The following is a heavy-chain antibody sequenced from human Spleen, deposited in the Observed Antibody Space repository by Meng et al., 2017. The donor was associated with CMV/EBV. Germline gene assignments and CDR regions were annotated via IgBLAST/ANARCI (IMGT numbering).Heavy chain of an antibody. Sequence: FHRYGIPWVRQAPVQGLEWVGWISSYNRNTNYAQKFRGRVTLTTDTSTSIAYMELRSLRSDDTAVYYCATIAYCGGDCYQVHPLYDHWGQGTLVTVSS. D-gene: IGHD2-21*01. CDR2: ISSYNRNT. V-gene: IGHV1-18*01. CDR1: FHRYG. J-gene: IGHJ5*02. CDR3: ATIAYCGGDCYQVHPLYDH.